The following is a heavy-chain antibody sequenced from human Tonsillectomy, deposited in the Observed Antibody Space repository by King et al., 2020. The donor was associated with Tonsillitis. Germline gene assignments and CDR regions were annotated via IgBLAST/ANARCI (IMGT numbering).Heavy chain of an antibody. CDR3: ARGKVVGVSKFDY. CDR2: VIPIFTTS. D-gene: IGHD2-15*01. J-gene: IGHJ4*02. V-gene: IGHV1-69*01. Sequence: LQLVQSGAEVKKPGSSVKVSCKASGGTFNQYAISWVRQAPGQGLEWLGAVIPIFTTSTYAQKFQGRVTITADESTSTAYMELSSLRSEDTAVYYCARGKVVGVSKFDYWGQGTLVTVSS. CDR1: GGTFNQYA.